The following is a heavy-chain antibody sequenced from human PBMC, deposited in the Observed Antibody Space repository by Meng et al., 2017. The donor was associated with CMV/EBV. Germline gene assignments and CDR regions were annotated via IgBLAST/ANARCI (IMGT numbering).Heavy chain of an antibody. Sequence: GESLKISCAASGFTFSSYGMHWVRQAPGKGLEWVAFIRYDGSNKNYADSVKGRFTISRDNSKNTLYLQMNSLRAEDTAVYYCAKDHVVVIALPPNWFDPWGQGTMVTVSS. CDR3: AKDHVVVIALPPNWFDP. D-gene: IGHD2-21*01. J-gene: IGHJ5*01. CDR1: GFTFSSYG. V-gene: IGHV3-30*02. CDR2: IRYDGSNK.